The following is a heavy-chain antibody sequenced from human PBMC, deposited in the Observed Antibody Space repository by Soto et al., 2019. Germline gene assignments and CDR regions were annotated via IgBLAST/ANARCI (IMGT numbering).Heavy chain of an antibody. V-gene: IGHV1-18*01. J-gene: IGHJ4*02. CDR2: MSAYNGNT. CDR1: GYTFTSYD. Sequence: ASVKLSFKASGYTFTSYDINWVRQATGQGLEWMGWMSAYNGNTNYAQKLQGRVTMTTDTSTSTAYMELRSLRSDDTAVYYCARVRPYYDILTGYYIYYFDYWGQGTLVTV. CDR3: ARVRPYYDILTGYYIYYFDY. D-gene: IGHD3-9*01.